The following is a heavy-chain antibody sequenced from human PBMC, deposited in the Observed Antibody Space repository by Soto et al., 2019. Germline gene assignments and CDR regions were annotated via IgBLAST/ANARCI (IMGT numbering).Heavy chain of an antibody. CDR3: ARRSTVTYDY. D-gene: IGHD4-17*01. V-gene: IGHV4-4*07. Sequence: LSLTCTVSGGSISSYYWSWIRQPAGKGLEWIGRIYTSGSTYFNPSLKSRVTISVETSKNQYSLKLSAVTAADTAVYYCARRSTVTYDYWGQGILVTVSS. CDR2: IYTSGST. J-gene: IGHJ4*02. CDR1: GGSISSYY.